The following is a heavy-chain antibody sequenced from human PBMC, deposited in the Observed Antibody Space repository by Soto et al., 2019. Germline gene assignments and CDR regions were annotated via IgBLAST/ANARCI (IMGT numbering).Heavy chain of an antibody. J-gene: IGHJ6*02. CDR2: IGAARDP. CDR3: ARAYTGRLPRRADYYYAIDD. CDR1: GFTFSNFD. V-gene: IGHV3-13*05. D-gene: IGHD2-2*02. Sequence: EVQLVESGGGLVQPGESLRLSCATSGFTFSNFDMHWVRQVPGKGLEWVSAIGAARDPYYLGSVKGRFTISRENAKNSVSIPMNDVRGGESAVYYCARAYTGRLPRRADYYYAIDDWGQGTTVSVSS.